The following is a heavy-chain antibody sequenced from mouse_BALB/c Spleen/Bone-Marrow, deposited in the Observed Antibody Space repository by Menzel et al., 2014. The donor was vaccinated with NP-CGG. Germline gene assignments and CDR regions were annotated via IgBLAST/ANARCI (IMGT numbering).Heavy chain of an antibody. Sequence: VQLQQSGPELMKPGASVKIACKASGYSFTSYYMHWVKQSHGKSLEWIGYIDPFNGGTSYNQEFKGKATLTVDKSSNTAYMHLSSLTSEDSAVYYCARAYDFLDYWGQGSTPTVSS. CDR2: IDPFNGGT. CDR1: GYSFTSYY. CDR3: ARAYDFLDY. D-gene: IGHD2-4*01. J-gene: IGHJ2*01. V-gene: IGHV1S135*01.